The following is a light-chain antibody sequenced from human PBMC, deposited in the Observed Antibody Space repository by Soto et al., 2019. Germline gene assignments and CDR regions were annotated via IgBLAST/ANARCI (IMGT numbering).Light chain of an antibody. CDR1: ENIFKF. CDR2: AAS. CDR3: QHYNTQSIT. J-gene: IGKJ4*01. Sequence: DIQLIQSPATLSASVGDRITITCRASENIFKFLAWHQQRSGRAPNLLIYAASDLETGVPSRFSGRGSGTEFTLTIASLQPDDSATYYCQHYNTQSITFGGGTKVDVK. V-gene: IGKV1-5*01.